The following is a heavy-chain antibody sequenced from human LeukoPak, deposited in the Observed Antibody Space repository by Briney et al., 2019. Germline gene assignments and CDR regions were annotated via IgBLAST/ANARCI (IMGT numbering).Heavy chain of an antibody. V-gene: IGHV3-48*01. Sequence: PGGSLRLSCATSGLSFSNSAMNWVRQAPGKGLEWISYINYDNRTIYYADSVKGRFVISRDGAKNTVFLQLNSLRVEDTAVYYCATASYYDTSGFKSYWYFDIWGRGTLVTVSS. CDR2: INYDNRTI. CDR1: GLSFSNSA. CDR3: ATASYYDTSGFKSYWYFDI. D-gene: IGHD3-22*01. J-gene: IGHJ2*01.